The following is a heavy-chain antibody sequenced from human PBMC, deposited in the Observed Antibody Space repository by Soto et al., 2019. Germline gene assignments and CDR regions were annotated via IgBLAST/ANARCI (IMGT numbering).Heavy chain of an antibody. J-gene: IGHJ3*02. V-gene: IGHV3-53*01. D-gene: IGHD3-9*01. CDR1: GFTVSSNY. CDR3: ARGRRQLRYDAFDI. Sequence: GGSLRLSCAASGFTVSSNYMSLVRQAPGKGLEWVSVIYSGGSTYYADSVKGRFTISRDNSKNTLYLQMNSLRAEDTAVYYCARGRRQLRYDAFDIWGQGTMVTVSS. CDR2: IYSGGST.